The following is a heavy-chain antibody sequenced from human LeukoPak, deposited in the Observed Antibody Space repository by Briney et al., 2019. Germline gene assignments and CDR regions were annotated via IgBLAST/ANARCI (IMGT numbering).Heavy chain of an antibody. J-gene: IGHJ4*02. CDR3: ARSQRYYYDSSGYQIPHFDY. CDR2: IYYSGTT. V-gene: IGHV4-39*01. Sequence: SETLSLTCTVSGGSISSSFYYWGWIRQPPGKGLEWIGSIYYSGTTHYNPSLKSRATISVDTSKNQFSLKLSSVTAADTAVYYCARSQRYYYDSSGYQIPHFDYWGQGTLVTVSS. CDR1: GGSISSSFYY. D-gene: IGHD3-22*01.